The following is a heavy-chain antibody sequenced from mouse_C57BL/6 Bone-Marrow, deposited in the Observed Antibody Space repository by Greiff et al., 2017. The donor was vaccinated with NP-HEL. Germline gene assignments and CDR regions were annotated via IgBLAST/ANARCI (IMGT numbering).Heavy chain of an antibody. CDR1: GFPFSDFY. V-gene: IGHV7-1*01. D-gene: IGHD1-1*02. CDR2: SRNKANDYTT. Sequence: EVKVVESGGGLVQSGRSLSLSCATSGFPFSDFYMEWVRQAPGKGLEWIAASRNKANDYTTEYSAAGKGRFSVSRDTSQSILYLQMNALRAEDTAIYYCARDLWSPFAYWGQGTLVTVSA. CDR3: ARDLWSPFAY. J-gene: IGHJ3*01.